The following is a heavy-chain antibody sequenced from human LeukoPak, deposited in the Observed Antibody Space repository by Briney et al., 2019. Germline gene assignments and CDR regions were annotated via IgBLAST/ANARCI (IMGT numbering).Heavy chain of an antibody. D-gene: IGHD3-22*01. CDR1: GYTFTSYG. Sequence: RVASVKVSCKASGYTFTSYGISWVRQAPGQGLEWMGWISAYNGNTNYAQKLQGRVTITTDTSTSTAYMELRSLRSDDTAVYYCARGYYYDSSGYYYVRHLGYWGQGTLVTVSS. V-gene: IGHV1-18*01. CDR3: ARGYYYDSSGYYYVRHLGY. CDR2: ISAYNGNT. J-gene: IGHJ4*02.